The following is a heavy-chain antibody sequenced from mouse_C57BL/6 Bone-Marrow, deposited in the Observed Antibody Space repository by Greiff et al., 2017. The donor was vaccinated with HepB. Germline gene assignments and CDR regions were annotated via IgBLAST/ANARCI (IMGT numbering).Heavy chain of an antibody. CDR2: INPYNGGT. CDR1: GYTFTDYY. D-gene: IGHD1-1*01. V-gene: IGHV1-19*01. Sequence: EVKLQQSGPVLVKPGASVKMSCKASGYTFTDYYMNWVKQSHGKSLEWIGVINPYNGGTSYNQKFKGKATLTVDKSSSTAYMELNSLTSEDSAVYYCARDYYGSPWFAYWGQGTLVTVSA. CDR3: ARDYYGSPWFAY. J-gene: IGHJ3*01.